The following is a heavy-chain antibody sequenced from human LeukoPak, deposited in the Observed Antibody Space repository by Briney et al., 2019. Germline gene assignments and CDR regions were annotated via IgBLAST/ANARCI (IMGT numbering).Heavy chain of an antibody. D-gene: IGHD6-19*01. CDR3: ARDSGWTRYFDY. CDR1: GFTVSSYS. V-gene: IGHV3-48*04. CDR2: ISIGSSSI. J-gene: IGHJ4*02. Sequence: HSGGSLRLSCAASGFTVSSYSMNWIRQAPGKGLEWVSYISIGSSSIFYADSVRGRFTISRDTAKNSLYLQMNSLRAEDTAMYYCARDSGWTRYFDYWGRGTLVTVSS.